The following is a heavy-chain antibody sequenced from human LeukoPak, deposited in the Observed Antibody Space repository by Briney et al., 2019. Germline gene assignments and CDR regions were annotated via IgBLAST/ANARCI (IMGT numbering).Heavy chain of an antibody. CDR3: ARDSPYCGGDCYVFDY. J-gene: IGHJ4*02. CDR2: ISSSSSYI. Sequence: PGGSLRLSCAASGFTFSSYSMNWVRQAGGKGVEWVSFISSSSSYIYYADSVKGRFTISRDNAKNSLYLQMNSLRAEDTAVYYCARDSPYCGGDCYVFDYWGQGTLVTVSS. D-gene: IGHD2-21*01. CDR1: GFTFSSYS. V-gene: IGHV3-21*01.